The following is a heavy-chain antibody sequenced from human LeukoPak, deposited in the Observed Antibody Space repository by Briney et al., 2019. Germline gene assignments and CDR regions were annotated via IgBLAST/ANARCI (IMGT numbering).Heavy chain of an antibody. J-gene: IGHJ6*02. V-gene: IGHV1-2*02. CDR3: ARDRFVVVTAVYYGMDV. CDR1: GYTFTGYY. Sequence: ASVKVSCKASGYTFTGYYMHWVRQVPGQGLEWMGWINPNSGGTNYAQKFQGRVTMTRDTSISTAYMELSRLRSDDTAVYYCARDRFVVVTAVYYGMDVWGQGTTVTVSS. D-gene: IGHD2-21*02. CDR2: INPNSGGT.